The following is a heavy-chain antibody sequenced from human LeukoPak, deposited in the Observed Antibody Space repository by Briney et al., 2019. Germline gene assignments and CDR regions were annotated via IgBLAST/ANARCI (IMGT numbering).Heavy chain of an antibody. CDR3: ANKDYCSTTSCYHAGY. CDR1: GESISSSNW. J-gene: IGHJ4*02. CDR2: IYHSGTT. Sequence: KSSETLSLTCAVSGESISSSNWWSWVRQAPGKGLEWIGEIYHSGTTNYNPSLKSRVTISFDTSKNQFSLNLRSVTAADTAVYYCANKDYCSTTSCYHAGYWGQGTLVTVSS. V-gene: IGHV4-4*02. D-gene: IGHD2-2*01.